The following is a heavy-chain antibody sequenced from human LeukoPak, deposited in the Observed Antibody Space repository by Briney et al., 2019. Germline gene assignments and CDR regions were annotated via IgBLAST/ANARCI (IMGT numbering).Heavy chain of an antibody. CDR3: AGLVGRYNSGLYYYYFDY. CDR2: MYLSGTT. CDR1: GGSISGSSYY. J-gene: IGHJ4*02. D-gene: IGHD1-26*01. V-gene: IGHV4-39*07. Sequence: SETLSLTCTVSGGSISGSSYYWGWIRQPPGKGLEWIGEMYLSGTTHSNPSVKSRVTISIDRSKNQFFLNLSSVTAADTAIYYCAGLVGRYNSGLYYYYFDYWGQGTLVTVSS.